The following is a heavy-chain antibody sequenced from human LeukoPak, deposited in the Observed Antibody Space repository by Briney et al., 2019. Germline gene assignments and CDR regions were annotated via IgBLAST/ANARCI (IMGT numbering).Heavy chain of an antibody. CDR2: ISGSGGST. D-gene: IGHD2-2*01. CDR1: GFTFSSYA. V-gene: IGHV3-23*01. CDR3: AKDYRSSTGALLDAFDI. J-gene: IGHJ3*02. Sequence: GGSLRLSCAASGFTFSSYAMSWVRQAPGKGLEWVSAISGSGGSTYYADSVKGRFIISRDTSKNTVYLQMNSLGAEDTAVYYCAKDYRSSTGALLDAFDIWGQGTMVTVSS.